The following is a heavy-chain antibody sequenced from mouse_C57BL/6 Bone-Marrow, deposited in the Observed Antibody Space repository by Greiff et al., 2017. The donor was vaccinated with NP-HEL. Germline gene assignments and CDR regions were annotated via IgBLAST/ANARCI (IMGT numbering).Heavy chain of an antibody. CDR3: AKGNYGEDAMDY. CDR1: GFTFSDYG. Sequence: EVMLVESGGGLVKPGGSLKLSCAASGFTFSDYGMHWVRQAPEKGLEWVAYISSGSSTIYYADTVKGRFTISRDNAKNTLFLQMTSLRSEDTAMYYCAKGNYGEDAMDYWGQGTSVTVSS. J-gene: IGHJ4*01. V-gene: IGHV5-17*01. D-gene: IGHD2-1*01. CDR2: ISSGSSTI.